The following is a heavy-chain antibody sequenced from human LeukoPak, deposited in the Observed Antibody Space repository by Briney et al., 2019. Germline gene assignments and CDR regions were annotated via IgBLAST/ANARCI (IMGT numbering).Heavy chain of an antibody. V-gene: IGHV3-23*01. Sequence: PGGSLRLSCAASGFTFSSYAMGWVRQAPGKGLEWVSAISGSGGTTYYADSVKGRFTISRDNSKNTLYLQMNSLRAEDTAVYYCAKDRGMFLVGYLDYWGQGTLVTVSS. CDR2: ISGSGGTT. D-gene: IGHD2-15*01. J-gene: IGHJ4*02. CDR1: GFTFSSYA. CDR3: AKDRGMFLVGYLDY.